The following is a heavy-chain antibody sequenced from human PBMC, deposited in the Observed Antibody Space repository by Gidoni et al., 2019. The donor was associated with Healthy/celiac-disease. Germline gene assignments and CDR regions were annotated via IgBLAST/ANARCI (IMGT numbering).Heavy chain of an antibody. Sequence: EVQLVESGGGLVQPGGSLRLSCAASGFTFSSDWMSWVRQAPGKGLEWVANIKQDGSEKYYVDSVKGRFTISRDNAKNSLYLQMNSLRAEDTAVYYCATHYGMDVWGQGTTVTVSS. CDR1: GFTFSSDW. J-gene: IGHJ6*02. CDR3: ATHYGMDV. CDR2: IKQDGSEK. V-gene: IGHV3-7*03.